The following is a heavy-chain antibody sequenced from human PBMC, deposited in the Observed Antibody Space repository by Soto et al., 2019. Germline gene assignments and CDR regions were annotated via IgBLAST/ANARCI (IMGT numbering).Heavy chain of an antibody. CDR2: ISYDGSNK. Sequence: GGSFRLCCAASGFTFSSYGMHWVRQAPGKGLEWVAVISYDGSNKYYADSVKGRFTISRDNSKNTLYLQMNSLRAEDTAVYYCAKDLLALGLYGQVFDPWGQGTLVTVSS. J-gene: IGHJ5*02. CDR3: AKDLLALGLYGQVFDP. D-gene: IGHD3-16*01. CDR1: GFTFSSYG. V-gene: IGHV3-30*18.